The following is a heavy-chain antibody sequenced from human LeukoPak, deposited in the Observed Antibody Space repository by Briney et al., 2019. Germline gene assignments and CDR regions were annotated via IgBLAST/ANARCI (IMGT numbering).Heavy chain of an antibody. D-gene: IGHD1-26*01. CDR2: MNPNSGNT. CDR3: ARVYSGSYYYYYYMGV. V-gene: IGHV1-8*01. J-gene: IGHJ6*03. Sequence: ASVKVSCKASGYTFTNYDINWVRQATGQGLEWMGWMNPNSGNTGYAQKFQGRVTMTRNTSINTAYMELSSLRSEDTAVYYCARVYSGSYYYYYYMGVWGKGTTVTISS. CDR1: GYTFTNYD.